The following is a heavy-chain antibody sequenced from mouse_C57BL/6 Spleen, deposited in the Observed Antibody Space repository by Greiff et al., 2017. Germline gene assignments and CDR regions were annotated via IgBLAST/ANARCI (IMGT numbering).Heavy chain of an antibody. Sequence: QVHVKQSGAELARPGASVKMSCKASGYTFTSYTMHWVKQRPGQGLEWIGYINPSSGYTKYNQKFKDKATLTADKSSSTAYMQLSSLTSEDSAVYYCARSGLLPFAYWGQGTLVTVSA. CDR3: ARSGLLPFAY. D-gene: IGHD1-1*01. CDR1: GYTFTSYT. CDR2: INPSSGYT. V-gene: IGHV1-4*01. J-gene: IGHJ3*01.